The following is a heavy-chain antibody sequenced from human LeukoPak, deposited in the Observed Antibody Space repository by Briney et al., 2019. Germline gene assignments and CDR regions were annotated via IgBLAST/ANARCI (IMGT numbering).Heavy chain of an antibody. CDR3: AKAHSNAYYFDY. V-gene: IGHV3-23*01. CDR1: GFTFSSYS. D-gene: IGHD4-11*01. J-gene: IGHJ4*02. CDR2: ISGSGGST. Sequence: GGSLRLSCAASGFTFSSYSMNWVRQAPGKGLGWVSAISGSGGSTYYADSAKGRFTVSRDNSKNTLYLQMNSLRAEDTAVYYCAKAHSNAYYFDYWGQGTLVTVSS.